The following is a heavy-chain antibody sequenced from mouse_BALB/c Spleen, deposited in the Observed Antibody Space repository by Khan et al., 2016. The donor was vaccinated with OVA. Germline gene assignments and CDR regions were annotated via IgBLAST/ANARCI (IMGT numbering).Heavy chain of an antibody. V-gene: IGHV1S137*01. Sequence: VQLKQSGAELVRPGVSVKISCKGSGYTFTDFTIHWVKQSHAKSLEWIGVVSSYYGDATYNQKFKDKATMTVDKSSSTAYMELARLTSEDSAIFYCGKGGGGDRFAYWGQGTLVTVSA. J-gene: IGHJ3*01. CDR1: GYTFTDFT. CDR2: VSSYYGDA. CDR3: GKGGGGDRFAY.